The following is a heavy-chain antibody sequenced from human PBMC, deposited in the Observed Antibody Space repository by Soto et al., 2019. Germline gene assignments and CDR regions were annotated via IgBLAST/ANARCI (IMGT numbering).Heavy chain of an antibody. D-gene: IGHD3-3*01. CDR3: TNRVLRTVFGLVTTTAIYFDF. CDR1: GFSLTTSGVG. V-gene: IGHV2-5*02. Sequence: QITLNESGPPVVRPTETLTLTCRFSGFSLTTSGVGVGWIRQSPGKAPEWLALIYWDVDKRYSASLKSRLTITQDTSKNQVVLTVSDLDPMDTATYYCTNRVLRTVFGLVTTTAIYFDFWGQGTPVAVSS. J-gene: IGHJ4*02. CDR2: IYWDVDK.